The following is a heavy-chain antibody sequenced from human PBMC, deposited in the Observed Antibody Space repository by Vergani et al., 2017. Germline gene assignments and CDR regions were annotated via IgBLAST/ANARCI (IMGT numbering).Heavy chain of an antibody. CDR3: ARGLWDCTHIRCSPPSY. V-gene: IGHV3-21*01. Sequence: EVQLLESGGSLKQPGGSVRLSCAASRFTFSTYAMHWVRQAPGKGLEWVASISGSSSYVFYRDSVEGRFTITRDNAKKSVYLQMNSLRAEDTAMYFCARGLWDCTHIRCSPPSYWGQGTQVTVSS. CDR1: RFTFSTYA. D-gene: IGHD2-8*01. CDR2: ISGSSSYV. J-gene: IGHJ4*02.